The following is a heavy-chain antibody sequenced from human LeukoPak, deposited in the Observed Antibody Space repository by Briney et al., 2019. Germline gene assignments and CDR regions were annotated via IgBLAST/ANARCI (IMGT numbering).Heavy chain of an antibody. Sequence: SETLSLTCTVSGSSISSNYYWGWIRQPPGKGLEWIGEINHSGSTNYNPSLKSRVTISVDTSKNQFSLTLTSVTAADTAVYYCARDRSVGVLPAPPFDFWGQGTLVTVSS. CDR3: ARDRSVGVLPAPPFDF. V-gene: IGHV4-38-2*02. J-gene: IGHJ4*02. CDR2: INHSGST. CDR1: GSSISSNYY. D-gene: IGHD6-6*01.